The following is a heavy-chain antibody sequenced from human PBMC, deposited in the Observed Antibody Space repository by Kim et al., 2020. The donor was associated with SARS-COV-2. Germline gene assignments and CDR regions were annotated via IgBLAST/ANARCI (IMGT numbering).Heavy chain of an antibody. V-gene: IGHV5-51*01. J-gene: IGHJ4*02. CDR1: GYNFPSYW. CDR2: IYPGDSDT. D-gene: IGHD3-16*01. Sequence: GESLKISCKGPGYNFPSYWIGWVRQMPGKGLEWMGIIYPGDSDTRYSPSFQGQVTISADKSTTTAYLQWSSLKASDTAMYYCARSAGPYDYYFDYWSQGTLVTVSS. CDR3: ARSAGPYDYYFDY.